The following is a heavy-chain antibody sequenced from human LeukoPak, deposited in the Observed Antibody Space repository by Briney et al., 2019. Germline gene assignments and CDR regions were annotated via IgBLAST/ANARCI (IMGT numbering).Heavy chain of an antibody. CDR2: IIPIFGTA. Sequence: SVKVSCKASGGTFSSYAISWVRQAPGQGLEWMGGIIPIFGTANYAQKFQGRVTITADESTSTAYMELSSLRSEDTAVYYCARDLRGVYFDWLSHYGMDVWGQGTTVTVSS. V-gene: IGHV1-69*13. J-gene: IGHJ6*02. CDR1: GGTFSSYA. CDR3: ARDLRGVYFDWLSHYGMDV. D-gene: IGHD3-9*01.